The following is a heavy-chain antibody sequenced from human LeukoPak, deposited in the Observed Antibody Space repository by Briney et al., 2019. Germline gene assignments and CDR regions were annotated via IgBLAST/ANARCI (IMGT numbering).Heavy chain of an antibody. CDR3: ARYSSSWAFDY. CDR1: GFTFSSYD. J-gene: IGHJ4*02. D-gene: IGHD6-13*01. V-gene: IGHV3-23*01. Sequence: GGSLRLSCAASGFTFSSYDMSWVRQAPGKGLEWVSGISGSGSSTYYADSVKGRFTTSRDNSKSTLYLQMNSLRAEDTAVYYCARYSSSWAFDYWGQGTLVTVSS. CDR2: ISGSGSST.